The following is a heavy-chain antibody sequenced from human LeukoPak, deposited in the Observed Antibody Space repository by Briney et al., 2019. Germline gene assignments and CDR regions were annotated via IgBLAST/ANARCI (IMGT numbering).Heavy chain of an antibody. D-gene: IGHD4-11*01. CDR3: AKDPFSNYLGYYYYYMDV. J-gene: IGHJ6*03. V-gene: IGHV3-30*02. CDR1: GFTFRTYG. Sequence: GGSLRLSCEASGFTFRTYGMHWVRQAPGKGLEWLTFIRYDGGNKYYADSVNGRFIISRDDSKNALYLQLNSLTAEDTAVYYCAKDPFSNYLGYYYYYMDVRGKATTVTVSS. CDR2: IRYDGGNK.